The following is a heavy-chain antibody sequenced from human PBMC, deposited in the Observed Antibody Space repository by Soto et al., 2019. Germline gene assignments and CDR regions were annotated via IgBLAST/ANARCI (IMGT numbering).Heavy chain of an antibody. CDR1: GFTFSSYG. Sequence: QVQLVESGGGVVQPGRSLRLSCAASGFTFSSYGMHWVRQAPGKGLEWVAVISYDGSNKYYADSVKGRFTISRDNSKNPLYLQMNSLRAEDTAVYYCAKDFLAAAGTRSLQPVGYWGQGTLVTVSS. D-gene: IGHD6-13*01. CDR2: ISYDGSNK. V-gene: IGHV3-30*18. CDR3: AKDFLAAAGTRSLQPVGY. J-gene: IGHJ4*02.